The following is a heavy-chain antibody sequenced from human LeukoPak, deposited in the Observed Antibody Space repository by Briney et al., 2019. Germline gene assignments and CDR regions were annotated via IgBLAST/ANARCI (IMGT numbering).Heavy chain of an antibody. CDR3: AREVGQLVANYYYYMDV. D-gene: IGHD6-6*01. Sequence: ASVKVSCKVSGYTLTQLSMHWVRQAPRKGLEWTGAFDPEDGETIYAQKFQGRVTITADKSTSTAYMELSSLRSEDTAVYYCAREVGQLVANYYYYMDVWGKGTTVTVSS. CDR1: GYTLTQLS. J-gene: IGHJ6*03. V-gene: IGHV1-24*01. CDR2: FDPEDGET.